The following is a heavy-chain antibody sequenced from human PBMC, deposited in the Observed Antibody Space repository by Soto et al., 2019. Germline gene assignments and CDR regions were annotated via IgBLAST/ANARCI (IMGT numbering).Heavy chain of an antibody. D-gene: IGHD2-2*01. CDR1: GGSISSYY. J-gene: IGHJ6*03. CDR3: ARRLKDIVVVPAARHYYYYYMDV. Sequence: TSETLSLTCTVSGGSISSYYWSWIRQPPGKGLEWIGYIYYSGSTNYNPSLKSRVTISVDTSKNQFSLKLSSVTAADTAVYYCARRLKDIVVVPAARHYYYYYMDVWGKGTTVTVSS. CDR2: IYYSGST. V-gene: IGHV4-59*01.